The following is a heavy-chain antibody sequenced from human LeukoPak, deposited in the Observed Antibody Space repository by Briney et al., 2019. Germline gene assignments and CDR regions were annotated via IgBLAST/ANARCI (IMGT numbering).Heavy chain of an antibody. CDR1: GGSVSSYY. CDR3: ARSAAAGTVGYYYYYMDV. D-gene: IGHD6-13*01. J-gene: IGHJ6*03. Sequence: PSETLSLTCTVSGGSVSSYYWSWIRQPAGKGLEWIGRIYTSGSTNYNPSLKTRVTMSVDTSKNQFSLKLSSVTAADTAAYYCARSAAAGTVGYYYYYMDVWGKGTTVTVSS. V-gene: IGHV4-4*07. CDR2: IYTSGST.